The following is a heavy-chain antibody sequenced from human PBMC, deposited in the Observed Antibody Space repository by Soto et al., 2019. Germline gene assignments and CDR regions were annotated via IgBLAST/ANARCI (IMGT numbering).Heavy chain of an antibody. CDR2: IYYSGST. Sequence: SETQSLTCTVSGGSISSGDYYWSWIRQPPGKGLEWIGYIYYSGSTYYNPTLKSRVYISVDTSKNQFSLNLTSVTAADTAVYYCARERRHDSRSGYPDDWGQGTLVT. J-gene: IGHJ4*02. CDR1: GGSISSGDYY. D-gene: IGHD3-3*01. CDR3: ARERRHDSRSGYPDD. V-gene: IGHV4-30-4*01.